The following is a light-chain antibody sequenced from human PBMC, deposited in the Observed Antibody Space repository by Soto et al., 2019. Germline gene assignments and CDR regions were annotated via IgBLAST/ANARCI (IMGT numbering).Light chain of an antibody. CDR1: QSGSSSQ. CDR2: AAS. CDR3: QQRSKWPLT. J-gene: IGKJ4*01. Sequence: EVVLTQCAGSLCVCGGETASRSCMASQSGSSSQLTWFQQKPGQAPRLLIYAASNRATGIPARFSGSGSGTDFTLTISSLEPEDFAVYYCQQRSKWPLTFGGGTKVDI. V-gene: IGKV3D-20*02.